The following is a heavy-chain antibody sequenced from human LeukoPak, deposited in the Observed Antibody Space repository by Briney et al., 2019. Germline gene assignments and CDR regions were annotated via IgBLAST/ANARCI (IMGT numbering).Heavy chain of an antibody. CDR2: IKQDGSEK. Sequence: GGSLRLSCAASGFTLIRYWMNWVRQAPGKGLEWVANIKQDGSEKYYVDSVKGRFTISRDNSKNTLYLQMISLRAEDTAVYYCARIRGDYWGQGTLVTVSS. CDR1: GFTLIRYW. V-gene: IGHV3-7*03. D-gene: IGHD3-10*01. CDR3: ARIRGDY. J-gene: IGHJ4*02.